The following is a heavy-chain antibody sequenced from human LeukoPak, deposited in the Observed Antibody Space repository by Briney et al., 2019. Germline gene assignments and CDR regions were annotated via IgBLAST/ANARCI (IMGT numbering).Heavy chain of an antibody. Sequence: PGGSLRLSCAASGFTFSSYGMHWVRQVPGKGLEWVAVIWYDGSNKYYADSVKGRFTISRDNSKNTLYLQMNSLRAEDTAVYYCARETGYYDSSGYYPIDYWGQGTLVTVSS. V-gene: IGHV3-33*01. CDR2: IWYDGSNK. J-gene: IGHJ4*02. D-gene: IGHD3-22*01. CDR1: GFTFSSYG. CDR3: ARETGYYDSSGYYPIDY.